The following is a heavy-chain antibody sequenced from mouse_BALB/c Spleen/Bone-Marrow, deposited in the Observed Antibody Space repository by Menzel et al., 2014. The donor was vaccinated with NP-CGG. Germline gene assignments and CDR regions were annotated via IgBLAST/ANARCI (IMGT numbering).Heavy chain of an antibody. D-gene: IGHD2-1*01. Sequence: QVQLKESGAELAKPGASAKMSCKASGYTFTSYWMHWVKQRPGQGLEWIGYINPSTGYTDYNQKFNDKATLTADKSSSTAYMQLSSLTSKDSAVYYCARGNPLYAMDYWGQGTSVTVSS. CDR2: INPSTGYT. CDR1: GYTFTSYW. J-gene: IGHJ4*01. V-gene: IGHV1-7*01. CDR3: ARGNPLYAMDY.